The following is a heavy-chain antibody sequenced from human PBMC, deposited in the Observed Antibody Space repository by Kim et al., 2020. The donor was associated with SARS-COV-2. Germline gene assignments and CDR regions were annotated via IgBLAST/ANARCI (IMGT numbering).Heavy chain of an antibody. J-gene: IGHJ4*02. D-gene: IGHD2-15*01. Sequence: SETLSLTCAVSGGSISSSNWWSWVRQPPGKGLEWIGEIYHSGSTNYNPSLKSRVTISVDKSKNQFSLKLSSVTAADTAVYYCARDTWQYCSGGSCYTHFDYWGQGTLVTVSS. CDR3: ARDTWQYCSGGSCYTHFDY. CDR2: IYHSGST. CDR1: GGSISSSNW. V-gene: IGHV4-4*02.